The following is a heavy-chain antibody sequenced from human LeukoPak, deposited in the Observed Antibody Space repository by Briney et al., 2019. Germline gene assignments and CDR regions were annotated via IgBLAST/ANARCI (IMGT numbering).Heavy chain of an antibody. CDR3: ARTVGARTYYLDY. CDR2: INHSGST. D-gene: IGHD1-26*01. CDR1: GASFSGYY. V-gene: IGHV4-34*01. Sequence: PSETLSLTCTVYGASFSGYYWTWVRQPPGKGLEWIGEINHSGSTKYNPSLKSRVTISVDTSKNQFSLKLASVTAADTAVYYCARTVGARTYYLDYWGQGTPVIVSS. J-gene: IGHJ4*02.